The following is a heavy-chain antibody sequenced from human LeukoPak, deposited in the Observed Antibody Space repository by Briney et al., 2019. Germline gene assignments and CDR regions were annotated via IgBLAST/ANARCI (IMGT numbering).Heavy chain of an antibody. CDR1: GYTFTSYG. D-gene: IGHD6-19*01. CDR3: ARDLKQWLEPNWFDP. J-gene: IGHJ5*02. V-gene: IGHV1-18*01. Sequence: GASLTYSCKPSGYTFTSYGISWVRQAPGQGLERMGWISAYNGNTNYAQKLQGRVTMTTDTSTSTAYMELRSLRSDDTAVYYCARDLKQWLEPNWFDPWGQGTLVTVSS. CDR2: ISAYNGNT.